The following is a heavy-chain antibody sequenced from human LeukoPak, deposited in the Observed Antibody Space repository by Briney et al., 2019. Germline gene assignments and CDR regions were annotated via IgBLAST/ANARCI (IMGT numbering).Heavy chain of an antibody. V-gene: IGHV4-59*01. CDR2: IYNSGST. D-gene: IGHD3-10*01. CDR1: GGSISIYY. Sequence: SETLSLTCIVSGGSISIYYWNWIRPPPGKGLEWIGYIYNSGSTDYNPSLKRRVTISADTSKNQFSLKLTSVTAANTAVYYCARDRELGSWGQGILVSVSS. J-gene: IGHJ5*02. CDR3: ARDRELGS.